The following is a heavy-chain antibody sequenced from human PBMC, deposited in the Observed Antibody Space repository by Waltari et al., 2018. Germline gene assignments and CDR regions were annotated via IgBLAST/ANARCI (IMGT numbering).Heavy chain of an antibody. V-gene: IGHV3-48*03. Sequence: EVQVVESGGGLVQPGGSLRLSCAASGFTFSSYEMIWVRQAPGKGLEWISYIDNSGSTMYYADSVKGRFTISRDNAKNSLSLQMNSLRAEDTAVYYCGRPSTEHYYFYYYMDVWGKGTTVTVS. CDR3: GRPSTEHYYFYYYMDV. CDR2: IDNSGSTM. CDR1: GFTFSSYE. J-gene: IGHJ6*03.